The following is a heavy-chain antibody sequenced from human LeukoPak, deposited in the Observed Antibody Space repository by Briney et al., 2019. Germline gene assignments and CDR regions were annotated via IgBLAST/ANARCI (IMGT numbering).Heavy chain of an antibody. Sequence: GGSLRLSCAASGFTFSSYWMHWVRQAPGKGLVWVSRINTDGSSTSYADSVKGRFTISRDNAKNTLYLQMNSLRAEDTAVYYCAKDRITMVRGRTDYWGQGTLVTVSS. CDR1: GFTFSSYW. D-gene: IGHD3-10*01. CDR2: INTDGSST. J-gene: IGHJ4*02. CDR3: AKDRITMVRGRTDY. V-gene: IGHV3-74*01.